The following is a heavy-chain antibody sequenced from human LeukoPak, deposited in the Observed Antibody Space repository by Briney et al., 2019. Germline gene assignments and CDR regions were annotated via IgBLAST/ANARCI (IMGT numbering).Heavy chain of an antibody. J-gene: IGHJ4*02. V-gene: IGHV3-23*01. Sequence: GGSLRLSCAASGFTFSSYAMSWVRQAPGKGLEWVSAISGPAGSWDYADSVKGRFTISRDNSKNTLFLEMNSLRAEDTAIYYCAKKVGLVSAPLYYFDVWGQGTLVTVSS. CDR2: ISGPAGSW. CDR3: AKKVGLVSAPLYYFDV. D-gene: IGHD5/OR15-5a*01. CDR1: GFTFSSYA.